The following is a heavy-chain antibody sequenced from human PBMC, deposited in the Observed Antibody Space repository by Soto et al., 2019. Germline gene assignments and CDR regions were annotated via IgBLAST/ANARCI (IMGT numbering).Heavy chain of an antibody. CDR3: ARGPVVVVAATGRYWFDP. Sequence: QVQLVQSGAEVKKPGSSVKVSCKASGGTFSSYAISWVRQAPGQGLEWMGGIIPIFGTANYAQKFQGRVTITADESTSTAYMELSSLTSEDTAVYYCARGPVVVVAATGRYWFDPWGQGTLVTVSS. J-gene: IGHJ5*02. D-gene: IGHD2-15*01. CDR2: IIPIFGTA. CDR1: GGTFSSYA. V-gene: IGHV1-69*01.